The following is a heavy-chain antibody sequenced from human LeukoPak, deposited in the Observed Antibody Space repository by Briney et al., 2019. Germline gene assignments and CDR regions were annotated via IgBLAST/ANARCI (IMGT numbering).Heavy chain of an antibody. D-gene: IGHD3-22*01. Sequence: ASVKVSCKASGYTFTGYYMHWVRQAPGHGLEWMGWINPNSGGTNYAQKFQGRVTMTRDTSISTAYMELSRLRSDDTAVYYCARVFHYCDSSGHATGGFDYWGQGTLVTVSS. CDR1: GYTFTGYY. V-gene: IGHV1-2*02. J-gene: IGHJ4*02. CDR2: INPNSGGT. CDR3: ARVFHYCDSSGHATGGFDY.